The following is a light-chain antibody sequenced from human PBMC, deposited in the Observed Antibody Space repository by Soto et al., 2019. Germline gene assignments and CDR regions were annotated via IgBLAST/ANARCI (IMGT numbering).Light chain of an antibody. Sequence: DIQMTQSPSTLSASVGDRVTITCRASQSISSWLAWYQQKPGKAPKVLIYKASNLQSVVPSMFSGSGSGTDFTLTISSLQPDDFATYYCQQCNSYPPTFGQGTTVDI. CDR3: QQCNSYPPT. CDR1: QSISSW. V-gene: IGKV1-5*03. J-gene: IGKJ1*01. CDR2: KAS.